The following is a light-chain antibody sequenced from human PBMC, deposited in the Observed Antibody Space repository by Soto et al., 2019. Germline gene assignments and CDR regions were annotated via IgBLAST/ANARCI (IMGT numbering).Light chain of an antibody. V-gene: IGKV4-1*01. Sequence: DIVMTQSPDSLAVSLGERATINCKSSQSVLYSSNNKNYLAWYQQKPGQPPKLLIYWASTQESGVPDRFSGSGSGTDFTLNISSLQAEDVAVYYCQQYYSTPYTFGQGTKLEIK. CDR1: QSVLYSSNNKNY. CDR3: QQYYSTPYT. J-gene: IGKJ2*01. CDR2: WAS.